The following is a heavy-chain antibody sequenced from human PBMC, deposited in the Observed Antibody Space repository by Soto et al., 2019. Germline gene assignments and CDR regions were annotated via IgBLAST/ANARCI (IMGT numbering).Heavy chain of an antibody. D-gene: IGHD3-22*01. V-gene: IGHV1-69*13. CDR1: GGTLSSYA. CDR3: ARDIGDSSGSEGVNAFDI. CDR2: IIPIFGTA. J-gene: IGHJ3*02. Sequence: SVKVSCKASGGTLSSYAISWVRQAPGQGLEWMGGIIPIFGTANYAQKFQGRVTITADESTSTAYMELSSLRSEDTAVYYCARDIGDSSGSEGVNAFDIWGQGTMVTVSS.